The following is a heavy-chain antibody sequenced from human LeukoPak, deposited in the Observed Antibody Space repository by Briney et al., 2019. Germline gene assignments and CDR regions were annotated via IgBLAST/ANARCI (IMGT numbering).Heavy chain of an antibody. V-gene: IGHV4-59*01. D-gene: IGHD3-10*01. Sequence: PSETLSLTCTVSGGSFSDYYWTWIRQPPGKGLEWIGYSGSTNYNPSLKSRVTISIDTSKRHFSLTLSSVTAADTAVYYCARTRRHYYGSGKNLSPWPAGLGIWGQGAKVTVS. CDR1: GGSFSDYY. CDR2: SGST. CDR3: ARTRRHYYGSGKNLSPWPAGLGI. J-gene: IGHJ6*02.